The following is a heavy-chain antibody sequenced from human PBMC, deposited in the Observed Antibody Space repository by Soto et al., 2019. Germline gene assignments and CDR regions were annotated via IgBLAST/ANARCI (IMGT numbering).Heavy chain of an antibody. Sequence: GGSLRLSCAASGFTFSNAWMSWVRQAPGKGLEWVGRIKSKPDGGTTDYAAPVKGRFTISRDDSKNTLYLQMNSLKTEDTAVYYCTTAGIRGLREFDYWGQGTLVTVSS. CDR3: TTAGIRGLREFDY. V-gene: IGHV3-15*01. J-gene: IGHJ4*02. CDR1: GFTFSNAW. CDR2: IKSKPDGGTT. D-gene: IGHD4-17*01.